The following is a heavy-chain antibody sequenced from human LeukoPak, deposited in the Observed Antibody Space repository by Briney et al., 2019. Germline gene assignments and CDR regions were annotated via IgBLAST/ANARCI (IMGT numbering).Heavy chain of an antibody. V-gene: IGHV3-21*01. J-gene: IGHJ6*02. Sequence: GGSLRLSCAASGFTFSSYSMNWVRQAPGKGLEWVSSISSSSYIYYADSVKGRFTISRDNAKNSLYLQMNSLRAEDTAVYYCARDRDYYYYGMDVWGQGTTVTVSS. CDR2: ISSSSYI. D-gene: IGHD3-10*01. CDR1: GFTFSSYS. CDR3: ARDRDYYYYGMDV.